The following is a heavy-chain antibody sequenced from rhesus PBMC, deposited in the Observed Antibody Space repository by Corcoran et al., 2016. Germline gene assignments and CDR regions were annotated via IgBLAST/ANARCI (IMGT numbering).Heavy chain of an antibody. D-gene: IGHD5-12*01. Sequence: QVQLQESGPGLVKPSETLSLTCAVSGYSISSGYGWSWIRQPQGKGLEWIGYIGGTSGSTNYKPPLTSRVTISKDTAKKQFSLKLTAGTAAETAVDYCARRDTATAYVDYWGQGVLVTVSS. CDR1: GYSISSGYG. J-gene: IGHJ4*01. CDR3: ARRDTATAYVDY. V-gene: IGHV4-127*01. CDR2: IGGTSGST.